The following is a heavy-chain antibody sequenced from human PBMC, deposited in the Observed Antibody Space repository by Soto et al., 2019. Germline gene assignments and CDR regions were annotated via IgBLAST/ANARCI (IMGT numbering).Heavy chain of an antibody. J-gene: IGHJ6*02. D-gene: IGHD2-2*01. CDR2: IIPISDTT. CDR3: ARSQGSSTSLEIYYYYYYGMDL. V-gene: IGHV1-69*01. Sequence: QVQLVQSGAEVQKPGSSVKVSCKASGGTFSSYAISWVRQAPGQGLEWMGGIIPISDTTNYAQKFQGKVRITADESKSTAYMELRSLRSEDTAVYYCARSQGSSTSLEIYYYYYYGMDLWGQGSTVTVSS. CDR1: GGTFSSYA.